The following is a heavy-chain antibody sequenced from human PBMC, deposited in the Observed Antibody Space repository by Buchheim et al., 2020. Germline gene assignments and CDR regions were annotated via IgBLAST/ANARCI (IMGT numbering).Heavy chain of an antibody. CDR2: LHVDGTT. CDR3: ARPHSAATPYGMDV. Sequence: EEQLVETGGGLIQPGGSLTLSCAASGFSVSSXYMTWVRQAPGKGLEWVSILHVDGTTYYADSVKGRLTXSRDTSRDMLYLQMSSLRAEDTALYYCARPHSAATPYGMDVWGQGTT. CDR1: GFSVSSXY. V-gene: IGHV3-53*02. D-gene: IGHD6-25*01. J-gene: IGHJ6*02.